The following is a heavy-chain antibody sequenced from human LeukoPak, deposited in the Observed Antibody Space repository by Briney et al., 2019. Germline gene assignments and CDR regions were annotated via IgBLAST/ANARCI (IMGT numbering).Heavy chain of an antibody. D-gene: IGHD4-17*01. CDR3: ARWVTTSYHAMDV. V-gene: IGHV3-7*05. CDR1: GFTFSSYW. Sequence: GGSLRLSCAASGFTFSSYWMTWVRQAPGKGLEWVANIKQDGSEKYYVDSVKGRFTISRGNAKNFLYLQMNSLRAEDTAVYYCARWVTTSYHAMDVWGQGTTVTVSS. J-gene: IGHJ6*02. CDR2: IKQDGSEK.